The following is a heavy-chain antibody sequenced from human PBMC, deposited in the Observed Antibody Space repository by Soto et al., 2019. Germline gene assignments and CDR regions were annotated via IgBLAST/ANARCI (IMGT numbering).Heavy chain of an antibody. J-gene: IGHJ4*02. CDR3: ARLWRFGELLFFDY. Sequence: GASVKVSCKASGYTFTGYYMHWVRQAPGQGLEWMGWINPNSGGTNYAQKFQGRVTMTRDTSISTAYMELSRLRSDDTAVYYCARLWRFGELLFFDYWRQGTLVTVSS. V-gene: IGHV1-2*02. CDR2: INPNSGGT. CDR1: GYTFTGYY. D-gene: IGHD3-10*01.